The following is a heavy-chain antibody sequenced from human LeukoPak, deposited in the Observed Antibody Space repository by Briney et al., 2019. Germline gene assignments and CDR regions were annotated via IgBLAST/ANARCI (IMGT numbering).Heavy chain of an antibody. CDR1: GFTSSTYE. Sequence: GGSLRLSCAASGFTSSTYEMNWVRQAPGKGLEWVSYISSSGSTIYYADSVKGRFTISRDNAKNSLYLQMNSQRVEDTAVYYCARRGLYFDYWGQGTLVTVSS. D-gene: IGHD3-10*01. CDR3: ARRGLYFDY. CDR2: ISSSGSTI. V-gene: IGHV3-48*03. J-gene: IGHJ4*02.